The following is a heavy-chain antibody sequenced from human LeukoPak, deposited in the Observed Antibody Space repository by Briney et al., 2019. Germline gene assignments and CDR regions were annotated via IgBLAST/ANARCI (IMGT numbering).Heavy chain of an antibody. J-gene: IGHJ6*02. CDR1: GYTFTSYG. Sequence: ASVKVSCKASGYTFTSYGISWVRQAPGQGLEWMGWISAYNGNTNYAQKLQGRVTMTTDTSTSTAYMELRSLRSDDTAVYYCARDSPAYYDFWGGYYRDYGMDVRGQGTTVTVSS. D-gene: IGHD3-3*01. V-gene: IGHV1-18*01. CDR3: ARDSPAYYDFWGGYYRDYGMDV. CDR2: ISAYNGNT.